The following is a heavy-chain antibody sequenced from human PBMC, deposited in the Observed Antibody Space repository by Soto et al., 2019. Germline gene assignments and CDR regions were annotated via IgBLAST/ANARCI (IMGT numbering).Heavy chain of an antibody. CDR2: ISSSGNTI. CDR1: GFTFSDYY. CDR3: VRDRRYDFWSAYYTY. D-gene: IGHD3-3*01. Sequence: QVQLVESGGDLVKPGGSLRLSCAASGFTFSDYYMSWIRQAPGKGLEWVSCISSSGNTIYYADSVKGRFTISRDNAKNSLYLQMNSLRAEDTAVYYCVRDRRYDFWSAYYTYWGQGTRVTVSS. V-gene: IGHV3-11*01. J-gene: IGHJ4*02.